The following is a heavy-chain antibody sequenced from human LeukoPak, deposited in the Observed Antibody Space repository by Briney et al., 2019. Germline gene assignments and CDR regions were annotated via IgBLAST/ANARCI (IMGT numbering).Heavy chain of an antibody. Sequence: QPGGSLRLSCAASGFTFSNYGMHWVRQAPGKGLEWVAVISYDGSNKYYADSVKGRFTISRDNSKNTLYLQMNSLRAEDTAVYYCAKNGGGGPLPISLYYGMDVWGQGTTVTVSS. CDR3: AKNGGGGPLPISLYYGMDV. CDR1: GFTFSNYG. J-gene: IGHJ6*02. D-gene: IGHD3-16*01. V-gene: IGHV3-30*18. CDR2: ISYDGSNK.